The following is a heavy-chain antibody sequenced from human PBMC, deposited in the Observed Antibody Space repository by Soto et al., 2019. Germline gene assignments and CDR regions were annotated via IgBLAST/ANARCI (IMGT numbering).Heavy chain of an antibody. CDR3: RGYCISSSCYESGMDV. CDR1: GFTFSGAA. J-gene: IGHJ6*02. Sequence: EVQLVESGGGLVQPGGSLKLSCAASGFTFSGAAMHWVRQASGKGLEWVGRIRSKANSYATEYAASVKGRFTISRDDSKNTGYLQMNILKTEDTSVYYCRGYCISSSCYESGMDVCGQGTTVIVSS. CDR2: IRSKANSYAT. D-gene: IGHD2-2*01. V-gene: IGHV3-73*01.